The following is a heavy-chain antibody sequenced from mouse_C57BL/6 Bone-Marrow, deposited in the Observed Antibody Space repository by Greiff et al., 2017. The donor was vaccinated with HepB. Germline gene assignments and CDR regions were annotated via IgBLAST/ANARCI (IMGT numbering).Heavy chain of an antibody. Sequence: QVQLQQSGAELVKPGASVKLSCKASGYTFTSYWMHWVKQRPGQGLEWIGMIHPNSGSTNYNEKFKSKATLTVDKSSSTAYMQLSSLTSEDSAVYYCARYYSYAMDYWGQGTSVTVSS. J-gene: IGHJ4*01. CDR2: IHPNSGST. CDR1: GYTFTSYW. V-gene: IGHV1-64*01. D-gene: IGHD2-12*01. CDR3: ARYYSYAMDY.